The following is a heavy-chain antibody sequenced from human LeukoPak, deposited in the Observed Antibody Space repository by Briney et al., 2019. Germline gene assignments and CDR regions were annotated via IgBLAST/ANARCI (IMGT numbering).Heavy chain of an antibody. J-gene: IGHJ5*02. D-gene: IGHD3-10*01. CDR1: GGSISSSSYY. V-gene: IGHV4-61*05. Sequence: NTSETLSLTCTVSGGSISSSSYYWGWIRQPPGKGLEWIGYIYYSGSTNYNPSLKSRVTISVDTSKNQFSLKLSSVTAADTAVYYCARGSQYYYGSGTVPVGCWFDPWGQGTLVTVSS. CDR3: ARGSQYYYGSGTVPVGCWFDP. CDR2: IYYSGST.